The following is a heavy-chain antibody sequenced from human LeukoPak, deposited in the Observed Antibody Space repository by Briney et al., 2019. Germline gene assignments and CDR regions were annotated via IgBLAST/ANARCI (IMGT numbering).Heavy chain of an antibody. CDR2: IYYSGST. Sequence: SETLSLTCTVSGGSISSSSYYWGWIRQPPGKGLEWIGSIYYSGSTYYNPSLKSRVTISVDTSKNQFSLKLSSVTAADTAVYYCARVAGDSSGWYPHFDYWGQGTLVTVSS. CDR1: GGSISSSSYY. D-gene: IGHD6-19*01. J-gene: IGHJ4*02. CDR3: ARVAGDSSGWYPHFDY. V-gene: IGHV4-39*07.